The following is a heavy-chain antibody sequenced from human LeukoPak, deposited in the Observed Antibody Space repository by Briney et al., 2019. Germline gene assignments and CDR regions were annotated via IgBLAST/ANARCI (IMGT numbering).Heavy chain of an antibody. D-gene: IGHD3-9*01. CDR1: GFTFSSYG. Sequence: GGSLRLSCAASGFTFSSYGMSWVRQAPGKGLEWVSAISGSGGSTYYADSVKGRFTISRDNSKNTLYLQMNSLRAEDTAVYYCAKDRTLTTTWFDYWGQGTLVTVSS. J-gene: IGHJ4*02. V-gene: IGHV3-23*01. CDR3: AKDRTLTTTWFDY. CDR2: ISGSGGST.